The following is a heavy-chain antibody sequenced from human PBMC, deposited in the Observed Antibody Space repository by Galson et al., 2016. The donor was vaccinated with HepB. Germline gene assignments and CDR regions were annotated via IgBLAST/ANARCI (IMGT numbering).Heavy chain of an antibody. CDR2: IYWNDDK. D-gene: IGHD3-3*01. Sequence: PALVKPTQTLTLTCTFSGFSLSTLGVGVVWIRQPPGRALEWLALIYWNDDKRYSPSLKSRLTISKDTSKNQVVLTMTNMDPVDTATYYCADAVYYDFWSTYGSYFFQYWGQGTLVTVSS. CDR3: ADAVYYDFWSTYGSYFFQY. CDR1: GFSLSTLGVG. J-gene: IGHJ1*01. V-gene: IGHV2-5*01.